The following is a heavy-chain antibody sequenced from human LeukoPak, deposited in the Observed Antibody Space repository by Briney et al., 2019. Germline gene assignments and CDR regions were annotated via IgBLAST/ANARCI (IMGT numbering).Heavy chain of an antibody. D-gene: IGHD3-22*01. V-gene: IGHV1-18*01. CDR3: ARVHSENSGYQYYSDY. Sequence: SVKVSCKASGYTFTSYGISWVRQAPGQGLEWMGWISAYNGNTNYAQKLQGRVTMTTDTSTSTAYMELRSLRSDDTAVYYCARVHSENSGYQYYSDYWGQGTLVTVSS. CDR2: ISAYNGNT. J-gene: IGHJ4*02. CDR1: GYTFTSYG.